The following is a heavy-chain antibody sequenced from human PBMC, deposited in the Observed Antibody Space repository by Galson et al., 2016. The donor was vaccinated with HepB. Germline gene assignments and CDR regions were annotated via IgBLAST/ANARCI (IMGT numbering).Heavy chain of an antibody. Sequence: SLRLSCAASGFDVSSYSMYWVRQAPGKGLEWVSVISANVGSTNYADSVEGRFTISRDSSNNTLSLQMNSLRVEDTAIYYCAGARQTCTGDCYYNWFDPWGQGNLVTVSS. CDR2: ISANVGST. CDR3: AGARQTCTGDCYYNWFDP. D-gene: IGHD2-21*02. J-gene: IGHJ5*02. V-gene: IGHV3-23*01. CDR1: GFDVSSYS.